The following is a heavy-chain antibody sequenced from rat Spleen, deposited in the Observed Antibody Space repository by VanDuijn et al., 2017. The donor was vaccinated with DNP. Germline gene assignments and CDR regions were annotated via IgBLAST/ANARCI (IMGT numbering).Heavy chain of an antibody. CDR1: GFNFSDYY. Sequence: EVQLVESGGGLVQPGRSLKLSCAASGFNFSDYYMAWVRQAPTKGLEWVAYITYDGGNTYYRDSVKGRFTISRDNAKSTLYLQMNSLRSEDMATYYCARWYSSGYYFDYWGQGVMVTVSS. CDR3: ARWYSSGYYFDY. J-gene: IGHJ2*01. CDR2: ITYDGGNT. D-gene: IGHD4-3*01. V-gene: IGHV5-22*01.